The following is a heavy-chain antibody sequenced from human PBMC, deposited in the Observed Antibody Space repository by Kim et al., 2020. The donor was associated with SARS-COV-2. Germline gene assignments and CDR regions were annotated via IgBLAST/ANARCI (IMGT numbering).Heavy chain of an antibody. CDR1: GYTFTSYY. D-gene: IGHD1-1*01. J-gene: IGHJ3*01. V-gene: IGHV1-2*06. CDR3: SREGGSGTRAFDF. Sequence: ASVKVPCKASGYTFTSYYIHWVRQAPGQGLEWVGRINPNSGATNYAQNFQGRVTMTRDRSITTVYLELGRLRSGDTAMYYCSREGGSGTRAFDFWGQGTLVTVSS. CDR2: INPNSGAT.